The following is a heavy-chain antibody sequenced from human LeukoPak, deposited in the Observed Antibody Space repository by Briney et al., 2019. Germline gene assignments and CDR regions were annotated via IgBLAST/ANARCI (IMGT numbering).Heavy chain of an antibody. CDR2: IYASGST. Sequence: PSETLSLTCAVSGGSINSGSYYWSWIRQPAGKGLEWIGRIYASGSTHYNPSLKSRVTISVDTSKNQFSLKLSSVTAADTAVYYCARHQILLWFGGFDYWGQGTLVTVSS. D-gene: IGHD3-10*01. J-gene: IGHJ4*02. V-gene: IGHV4-61*02. CDR3: ARHQILLWFGGFDY. CDR1: GGSINSGSYY.